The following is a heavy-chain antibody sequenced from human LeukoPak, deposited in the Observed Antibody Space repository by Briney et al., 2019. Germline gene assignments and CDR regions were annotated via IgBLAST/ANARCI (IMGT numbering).Heavy chain of an antibody. CDR2: ISGSSSTI. D-gene: IGHD6-19*01. Sequence: PGGSLRLSCAASGFTFNTYSMNWVRQAPGKGLEWVSYISGSSSTIYYTDSVKGRFTISRDNAKNIVYLHMNSLRDEDTAVYYCARATISVAYAFDIWGQGTMVTVSS. CDR1: GFTFNTYS. CDR3: ARATISVAYAFDI. V-gene: IGHV3-48*02. J-gene: IGHJ3*02.